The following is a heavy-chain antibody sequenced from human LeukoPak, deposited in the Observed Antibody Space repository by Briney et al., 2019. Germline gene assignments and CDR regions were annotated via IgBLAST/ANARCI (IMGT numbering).Heavy chain of an antibody. CDR3: ARGGTRDDYVWGSYRWKYYFDY. D-gene: IGHD3-16*02. CDR2: INHSGST. V-gene: IGHV4-34*01. Sequence: PSETLSLTCAVYGESFSGYYWSWIRQPPEKGLEWIGEINHSGSTNYNPSLKSRVTISVDTSKNQFSLKLSSVTAADTAVYYCARGGTRDDYVWGSYRWKYYFDYWGQGTLVTVSS. CDR1: GESFSGYY. J-gene: IGHJ4*02.